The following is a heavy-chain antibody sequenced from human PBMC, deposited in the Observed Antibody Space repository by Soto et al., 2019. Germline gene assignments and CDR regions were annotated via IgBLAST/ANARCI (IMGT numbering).Heavy chain of an antibody. CDR1: GGSINSYY. D-gene: IGHD6-13*01. CDR2: VYDSGST. J-gene: IGHJ4*02. CDR3: ARGYSSNWFRLDY. V-gene: IGHV4-59*01. Sequence: SETLSLTCTVSGGSINSYYWSWIRQPPGKGLEWIAYVYDSGSTNYNPSLRSRLTMSVDTSKNQFSLNLNSVTAADTAVYFCARGYSSNWFRLDYWGQGIPVTSPQ.